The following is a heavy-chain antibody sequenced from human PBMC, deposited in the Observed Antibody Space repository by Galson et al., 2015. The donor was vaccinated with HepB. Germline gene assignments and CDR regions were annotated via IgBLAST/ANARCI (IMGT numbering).Heavy chain of an antibody. CDR1: GYSFTDYW. CDR2: IYPADSDT. D-gene: IGHD3-22*01. J-gene: IGHJ6*02. V-gene: IGHV5-51*01. Sequence: QSGAEVKKPGESLKISCKGSGYSFTDYWIGWVRQMPGKGLEWMGLIYPADSDTRYSPSFQGQVTISADKSITTAYLQWSSLEASDPAMDYCSRQKTFDSSGCCGMDVWGQGTTVTVSS. CDR3: SRQKTFDSSGCCGMDV.